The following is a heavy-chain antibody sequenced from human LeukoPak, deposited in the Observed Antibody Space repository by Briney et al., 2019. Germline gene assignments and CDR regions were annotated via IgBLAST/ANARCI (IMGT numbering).Heavy chain of an antibody. J-gene: IGHJ4*02. V-gene: IGHV3-23*01. D-gene: IGHD1-26*01. CDR3: ATMASTTLLQTFVDY. CDR1: GFSFSSYA. Sequence: PGGSLRLSCAASGFSFSSYAITWVRQAPGKGLEWVSGISANGGTTYYADSVKGRFTISRQNSQNTLYLQMNRLRADDTAVYYCATMASTTLLQTFVDYWGQGTQVTVSS. CDR2: ISANGGTT.